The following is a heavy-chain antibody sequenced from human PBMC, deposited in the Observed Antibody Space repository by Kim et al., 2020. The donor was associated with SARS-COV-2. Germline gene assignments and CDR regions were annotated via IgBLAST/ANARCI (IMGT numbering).Heavy chain of an antibody. J-gene: IGHJ4*02. V-gene: IGHV1-69*01. D-gene: IGHD6-19*01. CDR3: ARGQWLEYFDY. Sequence: NYAQKCQDRVTIPADESTSTAYMERSSLRSEDTAVYYCARGQWLEYFDYWGQGTLVTVSS.